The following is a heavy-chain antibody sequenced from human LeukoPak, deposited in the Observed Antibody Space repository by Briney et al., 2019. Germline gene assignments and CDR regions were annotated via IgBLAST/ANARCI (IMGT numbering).Heavy chain of an antibody. D-gene: IGHD3-22*01. CDR3: ARDAGPYYYDSSGYYYFDY. J-gene: IGHJ4*02. CDR2: INPSGGST. CDR1: GYTFTSYY. Sequence: GASVKVSCKASGYTFTSYYIHWVRQAPGQGLEWMGIINPSGGSTSYAQKFQGRVTMTRDMSTSTVYMELSSLRSEDTAVYYCARDAGPYYYDSSGYYYFDYWGQGTLVTVSS. V-gene: IGHV1-46*01.